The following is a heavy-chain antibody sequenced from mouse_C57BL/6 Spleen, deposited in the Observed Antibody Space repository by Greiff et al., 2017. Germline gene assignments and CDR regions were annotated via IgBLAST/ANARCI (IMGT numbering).Heavy chain of an antibody. J-gene: IGHJ2*01. V-gene: IGHV1-42*01. CDR2: INPSTGGT. Sequence: VQLQQSGPELVKPGASVKISCKASGYSFTGYYMNWVKQSPEKSLEWIGEINPSTGGTTYNQKFKAKATLTVDKSSSTAYMQLKSLTSEDSAVCYCARGELLRYLDYWGQGTTLTVSS. CDR3: ARGELLRYLDY. CDR1: GYSFTGYY. D-gene: IGHD1-1*01.